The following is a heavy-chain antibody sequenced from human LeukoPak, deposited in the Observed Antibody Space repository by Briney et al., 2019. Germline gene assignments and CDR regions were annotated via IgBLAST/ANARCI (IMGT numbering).Heavy chain of an antibody. Sequence: ASVKVSCKASGYTFTGYYMHWVRQAPGQGLEWMGWINPNSGGTNYAQKFQGRVTMTRDTSISTAYMELSRLRSDDTAVYYCARVNSMKLTVVPAAYYMDVWGKGTTVTVSS. CDR2: INPNSGGT. CDR1: GYTFTGYY. J-gene: IGHJ6*03. V-gene: IGHV1-2*02. D-gene: IGHD2-2*01. CDR3: ARVNSMKLTVVPAAYYMDV.